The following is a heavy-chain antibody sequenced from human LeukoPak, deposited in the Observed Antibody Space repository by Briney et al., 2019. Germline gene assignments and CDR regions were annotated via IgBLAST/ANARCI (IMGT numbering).Heavy chain of an antibody. D-gene: IGHD6-19*01. J-gene: IGHJ6*02. CDR3: AFRSGIAVAGYYYGMDV. CDR1: GFTFSSYA. V-gene: IGHV3-30-3*01. Sequence: GGSLRLSCAASGFTFSSYAMHWVRQAPGKGLEWVAVISYDGSNKYYADSVKGRFTISRDNSKNTLYLQMNSLRAEDTAVYYCAFRSGIAVAGYYYGMDVWGQGATVTVSS. CDR2: ISYDGSNK.